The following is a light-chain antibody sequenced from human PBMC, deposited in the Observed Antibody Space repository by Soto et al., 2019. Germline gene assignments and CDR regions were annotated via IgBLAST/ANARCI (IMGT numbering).Light chain of an antibody. V-gene: IGKV1-5*03. Sequence: DIQMTQSPSTLSVSVGDRVTITCRASQNINGRLAWYQHKVGKAPKLLIFAASTLVTGVPSRFSGSGSETEFTLTISSLQPDDFATYFCQQYNTYNTFGQGTKLEIE. J-gene: IGKJ2*01. CDR1: QNINGR. CDR2: AAS. CDR3: QQYNTYNT.